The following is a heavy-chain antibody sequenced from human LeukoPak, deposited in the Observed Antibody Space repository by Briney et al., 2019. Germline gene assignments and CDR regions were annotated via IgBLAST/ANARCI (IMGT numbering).Heavy chain of an antibody. V-gene: IGHV1-24*01. J-gene: IGHJ4*02. CDR1: GNSLRELS. Sequence: ASVTVSCKVSGNSLRELSIQWVRQTPGTGLECMGGFDPEEAKMVYAENLQGRVTMTEDTSTQTAYMQLSGLTSDDTAVYYCTTRSCDFWSGFVNWGQGTLVTVSS. CDR2: FDPEEAKM. CDR3: TTRSCDFWSGFVN. D-gene: IGHD3-3*01.